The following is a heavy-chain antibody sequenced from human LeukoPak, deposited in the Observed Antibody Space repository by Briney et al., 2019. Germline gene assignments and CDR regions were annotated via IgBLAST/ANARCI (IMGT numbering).Heavy chain of an antibody. CDR3: AGRDY. D-gene: IGHD1-26*01. Sequence: SETLSLTCTVSGGSISNYYWSWIRQPAEKGLECIGRVYTSGGIDYNPSFKSRITLSVDKSKNQFFLKLTSVTAADTAVYYCAGRDYWGQGTLVTVSS. J-gene: IGHJ4*02. CDR2: VYTSGGI. CDR1: GGSISNYY. V-gene: IGHV4-4*07.